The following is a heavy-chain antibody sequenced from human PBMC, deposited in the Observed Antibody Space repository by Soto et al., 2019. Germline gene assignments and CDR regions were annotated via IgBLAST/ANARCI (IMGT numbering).Heavy chain of an antibody. D-gene: IGHD2-2*02. Sequence: ASVKVSCKASGYTFTGYYMHWVRQAPGQGLEWMGWINPNSGGTNHAQKFQGRVTMTRDTSISTAYMELSRLRSDDTAVYYCARDRFVVVPAAINWFDPWGQGTLVTVPQ. CDR3: ARDRFVVVPAAINWFDP. J-gene: IGHJ5*02. V-gene: IGHV1-2*02. CDR1: GYTFTGYY. CDR2: INPNSGGT.